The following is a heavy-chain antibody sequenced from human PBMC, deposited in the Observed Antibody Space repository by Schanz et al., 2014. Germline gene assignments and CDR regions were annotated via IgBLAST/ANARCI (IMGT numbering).Heavy chain of an antibody. D-gene: IGHD3-3*01. CDR1: GYTFTSYY. Sequence: QVRLVQSGAEVKKPGASVKVSCKASGYTFTSYYMYWVRQAPGQGLEWMGVINPSGGSTIYAQKXXXXXXMTRDKSTSTVYMELSSLRSEDTAVYYCARGTRVRTTDFWSGLYYFDYWGQGTLVTVSS. J-gene: IGHJ4*02. CDR2: INPSGGST. V-gene: IGHV1-46*01. CDR3: ARGTRVRTTDFWSGLYYFDY.